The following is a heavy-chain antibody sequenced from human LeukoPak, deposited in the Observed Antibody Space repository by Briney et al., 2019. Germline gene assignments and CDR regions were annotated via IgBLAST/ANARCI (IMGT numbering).Heavy chain of an antibody. Sequence: GGSLRLSCAVSGFTFSSYNMNWVHQAPGKGLEWVSHISSSSRTIYYADSVKGRFTISRDNAKNSLYLQMNNLRDEDTAVYYCAREGVPGGFDIWGRGTMVTVSS. V-gene: IGHV3-48*02. CDR1: GFTFSSYN. CDR2: ISSSSRTI. D-gene: IGHD2-8*02. CDR3: AREGVPGGFDI. J-gene: IGHJ3*02.